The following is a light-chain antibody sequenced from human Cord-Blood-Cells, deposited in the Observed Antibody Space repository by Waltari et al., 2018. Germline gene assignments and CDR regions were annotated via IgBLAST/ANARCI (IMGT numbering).Light chain of an antibody. CDR2: EVS. CDR1: SSDAGGYNY. J-gene: IGLJ2*01. CDR3: SSYAGSNNVV. Sequence: QSALTQPPSASGSPGQSVTISCTGTSSDAGGYNYVPWYQQHPGKAPTPMIYEVSKRPSGVPDRFSGSKSGNTASLTVSGLQAEDEADYYCSSYAGSNNVVFGGGTKLTVL. V-gene: IGLV2-8*01.